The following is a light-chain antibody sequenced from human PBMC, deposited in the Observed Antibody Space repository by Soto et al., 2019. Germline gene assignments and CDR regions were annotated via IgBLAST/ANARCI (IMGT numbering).Light chain of an antibody. CDR2: GAS. CDR1: QTVSSNY. CDR3: QQYGSSISYT. J-gene: IGKJ2*01. V-gene: IGKV3-20*01. Sequence: VLTQSPGTLSLSPGERATLSCRASQTVSSNYLAWYQQKPGQAPRLLIYGASCRATGIPDRFSGIGSGTDITRPIIRLQPEEFSVYYCQQYGSSISYTFGQGTKPEIK.